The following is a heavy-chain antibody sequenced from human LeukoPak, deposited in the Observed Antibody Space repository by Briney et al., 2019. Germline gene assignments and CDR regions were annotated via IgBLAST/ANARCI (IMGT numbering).Heavy chain of an antibody. Sequence: VGSLRLSCAASGFTFSSYAMNWVRQAPGKGLEWVSGISGSGGSTYYADSVKGRFTISRDNSKNTLYLQMNSLRAEDTAVYYCAKDSAYSSGWYYFDPWGQGILVTVSS. V-gene: IGHV3-23*01. CDR2: ISGSGGST. CDR3: AKDSAYSSGWYYFDP. J-gene: IGHJ4*02. D-gene: IGHD6-13*01. CDR1: GFTFSSYA.